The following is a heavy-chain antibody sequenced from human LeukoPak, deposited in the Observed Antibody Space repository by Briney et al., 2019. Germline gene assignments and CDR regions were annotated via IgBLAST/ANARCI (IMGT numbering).Heavy chain of an antibody. V-gene: IGHV3-23*01. CDR3: AKDPSRPLWFGEHHDY. CDR1: GFIFSSYA. CDR2: ISGSGGST. J-gene: IGHJ4*02. D-gene: IGHD3-10*01. Sequence: GGSLRLSRAASGFIFSSYAMSWGRQAPRKGLEWVSAISGSGGSTYYADSVKGRFTISRDNSKNTLYLQMNSLTAEDTAVYYCAKDPSRPLWFGEHHDYWGQGTLVTVSS.